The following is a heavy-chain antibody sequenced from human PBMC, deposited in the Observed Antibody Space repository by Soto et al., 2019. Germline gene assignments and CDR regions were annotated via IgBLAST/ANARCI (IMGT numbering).Heavy chain of an antibody. Sequence: SETLSLTCTVSGGSISSYYWSWIRQPPGKGLEWIGYIYYSGSTTYNPSLKSRATISVDTSKNQFSLKLSSVTAVDTAVYYCARSTEDILTGYYEDYYYYYGMDVWGQGTTVTVS. CDR1: GGSISSYY. J-gene: IGHJ6*02. V-gene: IGHV4-59*01. D-gene: IGHD3-9*01. CDR3: ARSTEDILTGYYEDYYYYYGMDV. CDR2: IYYSGST.